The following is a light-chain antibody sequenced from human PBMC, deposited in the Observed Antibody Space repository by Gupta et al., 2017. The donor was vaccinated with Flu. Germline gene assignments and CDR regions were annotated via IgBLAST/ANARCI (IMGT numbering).Light chain of an antibody. CDR2: PAY. CDR3: QQAYSFPLT. J-gene: IGKJ4*01. CDR1: EGIYSQ. V-gene: IGKV1-12*01. Sequence: DIQETQSPSSVSASVGDRVTVTCRVSEGIYSQLGWYQQKPGNAPKLLIYPAYSLQGGVSSRFSGSGSETEFTLTITNLQPEDAAIYYCQQAYSFPLTFGGGTKVEIK.